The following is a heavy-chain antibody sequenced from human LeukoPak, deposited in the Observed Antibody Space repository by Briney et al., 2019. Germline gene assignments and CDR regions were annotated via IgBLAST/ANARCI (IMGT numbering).Heavy chain of an antibody. D-gene: IGHD3-3*01. CDR1: GYYFNNYW. CDR3: ARQDFWSGYRDY. J-gene: IGHJ4*02. CDR2: IYPDDSQT. V-gene: IGHV5-51*01. Sequence: GESLKISCKGSGYYFNNYWITWVRQMPGKGLEWMGIIYPDDSQTRYSPSFQGQVTISADKSIRTAYLQWRSLKASDTAMYYCARQDFWSGYRDYWGQGTLVTVSS.